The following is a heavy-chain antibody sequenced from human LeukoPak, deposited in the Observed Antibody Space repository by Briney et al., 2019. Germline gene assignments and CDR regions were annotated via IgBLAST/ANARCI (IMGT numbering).Heavy chain of an antibody. CDR3: AKDSSGYQGAYNWFDP. D-gene: IGHD6-19*01. Sequence: GGSLRLSCAASGFTFSSYAMSRVRQAPGKGLEWVSAISGSGGSTYYADSVKGRFTISRDNSKNTLYLQMNSLRAEDTAVYYCAKDSSGYQGAYNWFDPWGRGTLVTVSS. CDR1: GFTFSSYA. J-gene: IGHJ5*02. V-gene: IGHV3-23*01. CDR2: ISGSGGST.